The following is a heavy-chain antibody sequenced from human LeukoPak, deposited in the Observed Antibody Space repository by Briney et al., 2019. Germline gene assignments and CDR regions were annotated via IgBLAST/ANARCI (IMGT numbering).Heavy chain of an antibody. CDR1: GGSITGYY. J-gene: IGHJ4*02. Sequence: SETLSLTCTVSGGSITGYYWSWIRQPPGKGLEWIGYIYYRGSTNYNPSLKSRVTISVDTSKNQFSLRLSSVTAADTAVYYCARDSSVYPDFDSFGQATLVSVS. CDR2: IYYRGST. D-gene: IGHD3-22*01. V-gene: IGHV4-59*12. CDR3: ARDSSVYPDFDS.